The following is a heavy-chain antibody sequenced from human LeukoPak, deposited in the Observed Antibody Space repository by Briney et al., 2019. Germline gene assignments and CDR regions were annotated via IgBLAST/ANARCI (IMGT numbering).Heavy chain of an antibody. Sequence: SETLSLTCTVSGGSISSYYWSWIRQPPGKGLEWIGYMYYSGSTNYNPSLKSRVTISVDTSKNQFSLKLSSVTAADTAVYYCASMYSGSYDTGSFDYFNYWGQGTLVTVSS. CDR3: ASMYSGSYDTGSFDYFNY. CDR1: GGSISSYY. J-gene: IGHJ4*02. V-gene: IGHV4-59*01. D-gene: IGHD1-26*01. CDR2: MYYSGST.